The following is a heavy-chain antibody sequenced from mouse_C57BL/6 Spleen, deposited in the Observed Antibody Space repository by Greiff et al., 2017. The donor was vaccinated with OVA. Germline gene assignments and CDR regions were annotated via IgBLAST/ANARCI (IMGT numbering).Heavy chain of an antibody. D-gene: IGHD2-4*01. V-gene: IGHV1-5*01. Sequence: VKLQESGTVLARPGASVKMSCKTSGYTFTSYWMHWVKQRPGQGLEWLGAIYPGNSDTSYNQKFKGKAKLTAVTSASTAYLELSSLTNEDSAVYYCTRGNDYDEGFAYWGQGTLVTVSA. CDR3: TRGNDYDEGFAY. CDR1: GYTFTSYW. J-gene: IGHJ3*01. CDR2: IYPGNSDT.